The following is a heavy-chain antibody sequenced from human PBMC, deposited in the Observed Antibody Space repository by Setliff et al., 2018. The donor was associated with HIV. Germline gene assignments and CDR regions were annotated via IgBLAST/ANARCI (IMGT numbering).Heavy chain of an antibody. CDR2: INHSGST. V-gene: IGHV4-34*01. D-gene: IGHD3-10*01. CDR3: ARLSLSLVRGIINSGDRFFDY. J-gene: IGHJ4*02. Sequence: PSETLSLTCAVYGGSFSGYYWSWIRQPPGKGLEWIGEINHSGSTNYNPSLKSRVTISVDTSKHQFSLKLSSVTAADTAVYYCARLSLSLVRGIINSGDRFFDYWGQGSLVTVSS. CDR1: GGSFSGYY.